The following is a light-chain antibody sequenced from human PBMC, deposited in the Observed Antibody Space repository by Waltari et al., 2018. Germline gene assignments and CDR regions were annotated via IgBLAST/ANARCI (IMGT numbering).Light chain of an antibody. V-gene: IGLV3-1*01. CDR2: EDN. CDR3: QAWDSSTAWV. CDR1: ELGDKY. J-gene: IGLJ2*01. Sequence: SYELTQPPSVSVSPGQTASITCSGDELGDKYACWYQQKPGQSPVLVIYEDNRRPSGIPDRFSGSNSGNTATLTISGTQAMDEADYYCQAWDSSTAWVFGGGTKLTV.